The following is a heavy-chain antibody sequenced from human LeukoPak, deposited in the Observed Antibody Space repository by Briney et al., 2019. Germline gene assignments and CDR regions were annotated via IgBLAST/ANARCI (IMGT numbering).Heavy chain of an antibody. D-gene: IGHD3-9*01. CDR1: GYTFTGYG. V-gene: IGHV1-18*01. J-gene: IGHJ4*02. CDR2: ISAYNGNT. CDR3: ARVGEADYDILTGYPDPLFDY. Sequence: ASVKVSCKASGYTFTGYGISWVRQAPGQGLEWMGWISAYNGNTNYAQKLQGRVTMTTDTSTSTAYMELRSLRSDDTAVYYCARVGEADYDILTGYPDPLFDYWGQGTLVTVSS.